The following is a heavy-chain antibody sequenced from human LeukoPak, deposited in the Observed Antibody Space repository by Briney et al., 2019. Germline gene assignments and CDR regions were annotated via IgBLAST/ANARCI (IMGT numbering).Heavy chain of an antibody. Sequence: GESLKISCKDSGYRVKTKWIAWVRQMPGKGLEWMGIIYPGDSDTRYSPSFQGQVTISADKSISTAYLQWGSLKASDTAMYYCARRGSYYNFWFDPWGQGTLVTVSS. D-gene: IGHD3-10*01. CDR2: IYPGDSDT. CDR1: GYRVKTKW. J-gene: IGHJ5*02. V-gene: IGHV5-51*01. CDR3: ARRGSYYNFWFDP.